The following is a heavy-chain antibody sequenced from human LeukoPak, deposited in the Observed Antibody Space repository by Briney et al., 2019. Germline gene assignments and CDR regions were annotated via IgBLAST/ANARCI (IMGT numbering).Heavy chain of an antibody. D-gene: IGHD5-18*01. CDR2: INPNSGGT. CDR1: GYTFTGYY. Sequence: ASVKVSCKASGYTFTGYYMHWVRQAPGQGLEWMGWINPNSGGTNYAQKFQGRVTMTRDTSISTAYMELSRLRSDDTAVYYCARDRTAMVSGYYYFYMHVWGKGTTVTVSS. J-gene: IGHJ6*03. V-gene: IGHV1-2*02. CDR3: ARDRTAMVSGYYYFYMHV.